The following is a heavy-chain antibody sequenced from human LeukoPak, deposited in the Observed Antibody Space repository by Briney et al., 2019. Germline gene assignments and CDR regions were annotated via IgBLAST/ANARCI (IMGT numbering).Heavy chain of an antibody. CDR1: GYTFTGYY. Sequence: ASVKVSCKASGYTFTGYYIHWVRQAPGQGLKWMGWINPNNGDTNFAQKFQGRVTMTRDTSISPVYMELSRLRSEDTAVYYCARTAYDILTGYFKYFDYWGQGTLVTVSS. V-gene: IGHV1-2*02. CDR3: ARTAYDILTGYFKYFDY. J-gene: IGHJ4*02. D-gene: IGHD3-9*01. CDR2: INPNNGDT.